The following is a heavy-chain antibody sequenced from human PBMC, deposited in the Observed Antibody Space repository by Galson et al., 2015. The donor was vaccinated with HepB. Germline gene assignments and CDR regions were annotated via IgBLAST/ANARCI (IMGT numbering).Heavy chain of an antibody. CDR2: IHGGNNR. CDR1: GFSIRSHY. Sequence: LRLSCAASGFSIRSHYMNWVRQAPGKGLEWVSVIHGGNNRYYADPVNGRFTLSRDDSINALFLQMNSLRVEDTAVYYCAQLGTGYWGQGTLVTVSS. V-gene: IGHV3-53*01. J-gene: IGHJ4*02. D-gene: IGHD6-13*01. CDR3: AQLGTGY.